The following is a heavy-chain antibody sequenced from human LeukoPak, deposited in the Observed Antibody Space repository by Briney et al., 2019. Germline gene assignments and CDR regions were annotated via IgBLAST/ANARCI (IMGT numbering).Heavy chain of an antibody. J-gene: IGHJ6*02. D-gene: IGHD3-22*01. Sequence: GGSRRLSCAASGFTFSSYSMNWVRQAPGKGLEGVSYISSSTTSIIYYADSVKGRFTISRDNAKNSLYLQMNSLRAEDTAVYYCARVYDSSGYYGENHYYYGLDVRGQGTTVTVSS. V-gene: IGHV3-48*04. CDR3: ARVYDSSGYYGENHYYYGLDV. CDR1: GFTFSSYS. CDR2: ISSSTTSII.